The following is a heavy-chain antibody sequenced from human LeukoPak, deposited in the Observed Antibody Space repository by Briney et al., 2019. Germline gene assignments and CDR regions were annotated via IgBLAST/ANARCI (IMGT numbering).Heavy chain of an antibody. CDR1: GFTFSSYS. CDR2: ISSSSSYI. Sequence: GGSLILSCAASGFTFSSYSMNWVRQAPGKGLEWVSSISSSSSYIYYADSVKGRFTISRDNAKNSLYLQMNSLRAEDTAVYYCARDRATMVRGVIITLHNWFDPWGQGTLVTVSS. J-gene: IGHJ5*02. V-gene: IGHV3-21*01. CDR3: ARDRATMVRGVIITLHNWFDP. D-gene: IGHD3-10*01.